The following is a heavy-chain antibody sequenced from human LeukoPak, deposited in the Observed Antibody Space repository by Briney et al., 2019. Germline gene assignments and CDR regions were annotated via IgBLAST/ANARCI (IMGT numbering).Heavy chain of an antibody. CDR3: ARGPGLTTVTTYPWDY. Sequence: PGGSLRLSCAVSGFTFSTYSWNWVRQAPGKGLEWISYISRSGDTIFYADSVKGRFTISRDNSKNTLYLQMNSLRAEDTAVYYCARGPGLTTVTTYPWDYWGQGTLVTVSS. CDR1: GFTFSTYS. D-gene: IGHD4-17*01. V-gene: IGHV3-48*01. J-gene: IGHJ4*02. CDR2: ISRSGDTI.